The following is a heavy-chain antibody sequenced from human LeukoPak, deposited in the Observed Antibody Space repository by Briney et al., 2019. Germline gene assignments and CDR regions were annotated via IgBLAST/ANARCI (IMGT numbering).Heavy chain of an antibody. CDR1: GDSINSLDL. V-gene: IGHV4-4*02. CDR2: MYLSGTT. D-gene: IGHD1-26*01. J-gene: IGHJ6*02. Sequence: SETLSLTCTVSGDSINSLDLWSWVRQPPGKGLEWIGEMYLSGTTHSNPSVKSRVTISIDKSKNQFFLNLSSVTAADTAVYYCARRATDLGYGMDVWGQGTTVTVSS. CDR3: ARRATDLGYGMDV.